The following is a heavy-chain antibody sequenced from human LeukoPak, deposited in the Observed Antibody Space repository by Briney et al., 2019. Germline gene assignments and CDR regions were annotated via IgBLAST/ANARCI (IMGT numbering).Heavy chain of an antibody. CDR1: GFTFSSYS. J-gene: IGHJ4*02. D-gene: IGHD3-22*01. V-gene: IGHV3-21*01. CDR2: ISSSSSYI. CDR3: ASEGFTYYYDSSGFFY. Sequence: GGSLRLSCAASGFTFSSYSMNRVRQAPGKGLEWVSSISSSSSYIYYADSVKGRFTISRDNAKNSLYLQMNSLRAEDTAVYYCASEGFTYYYDSSGFFYWGQGTLVTVSS.